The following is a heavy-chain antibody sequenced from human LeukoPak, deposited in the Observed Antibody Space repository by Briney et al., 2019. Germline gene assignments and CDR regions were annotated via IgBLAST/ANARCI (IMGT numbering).Heavy chain of an antibody. CDR2: IKQDGSEK. V-gene: IGHV3-7*01. Sequence: GGSLRLSCEASGFVFSDYSMSWIRQAPGKGLEWVANIKQDGSEKYYVDSVKGRFTISRDNAKNSLFLQMNSLRVEDTAVYYCARPWYSSSWYPFDYWGQGNLVTVSS. J-gene: IGHJ4*02. D-gene: IGHD6-13*01. CDR3: ARPWYSSSWYPFDY. CDR1: GFVFSDYS.